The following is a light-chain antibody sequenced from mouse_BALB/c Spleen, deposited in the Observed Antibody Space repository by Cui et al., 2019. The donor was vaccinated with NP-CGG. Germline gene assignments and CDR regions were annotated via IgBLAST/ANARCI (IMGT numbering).Light chain of an antibody. V-gene: IGLV1*01. CDR3: ALWYSNHWV. CDR2: GTK. CDR1: TGAVTTSNY. Sequence: QPVVTQESALSTSPGETVTLTCRSSTGAVTTSNYANWVQEKPDHLFTGLIGGTKNRAPGVPARFSGSLIGDKAALTITGTQTEDEAIYFCALWYSNHWVFGGGTKVTVL. J-gene: IGLJ1*01.